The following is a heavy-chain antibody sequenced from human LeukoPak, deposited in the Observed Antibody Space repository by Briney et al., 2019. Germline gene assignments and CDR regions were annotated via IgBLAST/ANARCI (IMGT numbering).Heavy chain of an antibody. CDR3: ARLRRNGDSGGFYYYYDY. CDR1: GFSFTSFS. Sequence: PGGSLRLSCAASGFSFTSFSFNWVRQAQEKGLEWVSSINTVATYIYYADSVRGRFTISRDNAKNSVYLQMDSLRAEDTGVYYCARLRRNGDSGGFYYYYDYWGQGTLVTVSS. D-gene: IGHD3-22*01. J-gene: IGHJ4*02. V-gene: IGHV3-21*01. CDR2: INTVATYI.